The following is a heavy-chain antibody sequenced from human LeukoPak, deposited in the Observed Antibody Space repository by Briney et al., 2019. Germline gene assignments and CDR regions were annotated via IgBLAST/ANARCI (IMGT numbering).Heavy chain of an antibody. CDR3: ARVAVAGLNPFDY. J-gene: IGHJ4*02. CDR1: GYTFTGYY. D-gene: IGHD6-19*01. Sequence: ASAKVSCKAAGYTFTGYYMHWVRQAPGQGLEWMGWINPNSGGTNYAQKFQGRVTMTRDTSISTAYMELSRLRSDDTAVYYCARVAVAGLNPFDYWGQGTLVTVSS. CDR2: INPNSGGT. V-gene: IGHV1-2*02.